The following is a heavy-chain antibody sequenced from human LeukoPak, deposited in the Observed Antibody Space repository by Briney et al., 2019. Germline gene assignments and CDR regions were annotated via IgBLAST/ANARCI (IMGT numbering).Heavy chain of an antibody. D-gene: IGHD3-16*01. J-gene: IGHJ5*02. CDR3: ANDES. V-gene: IGHV3-21*01. Sequence: GGSLRLSCAASGFTFSSSSMNWVRQAPGKGLEWVSSISYSTYTYYADSVKGRFTISRDNAESSLSLQMNSLRAEDTAVYYCANDESWGQGTLVTVSS. CDR2: ISYSTYT. CDR1: GFTFSSSS.